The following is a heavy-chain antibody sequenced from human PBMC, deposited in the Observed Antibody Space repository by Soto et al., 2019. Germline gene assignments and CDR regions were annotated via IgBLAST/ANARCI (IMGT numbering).Heavy chain of an antibody. CDR3: TKDQGGFDS. CDR1: GFTVSSNY. Sequence: HPGGSLRLSCAASGFTVSSNYMSWVRQAPGKGLEWVALISYDGIKKYYADSVKGRFTISRDNSKNTLYLQMNGLRVEDTAVYYCTKDQGGFDSWGQGTLVTVSS. D-gene: IGHD3-16*01. CDR2: ISYDGIKK. V-gene: IGHV3-30*18. J-gene: IGHJ4*02.